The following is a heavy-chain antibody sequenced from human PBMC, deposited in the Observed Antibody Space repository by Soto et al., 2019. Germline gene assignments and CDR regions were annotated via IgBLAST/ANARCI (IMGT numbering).Heavy chain of an antibody. J-gene: IGHJ6*02. Sequence: GGSLRLSCAASGLTISNAGVNWVRQAPGKGLEWVGRIKTNTEGGTTDYAAAVKGRFTVSRDDSKNTLYLQMNSLKTEDTAVYYCTTGSVEGVWGQGTTVTVSS. D-gene: IGHD2-15*01. V-gene: IGHV3-15*07. CDR3: TTGSVEGV. CDR1: GLTISNAG. CDR2: IKTNTEGGTT.